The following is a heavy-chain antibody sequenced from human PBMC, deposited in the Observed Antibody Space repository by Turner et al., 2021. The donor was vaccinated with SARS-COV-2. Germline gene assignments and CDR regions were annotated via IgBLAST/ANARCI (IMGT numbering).Heavy chain of an antibody. D-gene: IGHD1-26*01. CDR2: IHYIGTT. CDR3: ARRGRASRFSFDY. V-gene: IGHV4-39*01. J-gene: IGHJ4*02. Sequence: QLQLQESGTGLVKPSETLSLTCTVSGGSVSSSDHYWDWIRQPPGKGLDWIGSIHYIGTTYYNPSLNIRVTISVDTSKNQFSLNLTSVTASDTAVYFCARRGRASRFSFDYWGQGRLLTVSS. CDR1: GGSVSSSDHY.